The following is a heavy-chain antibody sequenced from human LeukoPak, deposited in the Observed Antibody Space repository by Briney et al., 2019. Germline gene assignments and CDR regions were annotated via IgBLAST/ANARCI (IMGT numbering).Heavy chain of an antibody. V-gene: IGHV3-23*05. Sequence: VGSLRLSCAASGFTFSSYAMNWVRLSAGKGLEWVSAITDNGNTTYYADSVQGRFTISRDNSKNTLYLQMKSLGVEDTAVYYCATLRLSDHFDYWGQGTLVTVSS. J-gene: IGHJ4*02. CDR3: ATLRLSDHFDY. CDR1: GFTFSSYA. D-gene: IGHD2-15*01. CDR2: ITDNGNTT.